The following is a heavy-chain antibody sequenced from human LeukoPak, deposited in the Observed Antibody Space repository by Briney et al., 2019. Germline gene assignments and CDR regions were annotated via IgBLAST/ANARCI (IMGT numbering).Heavy chain of an antibody. Sequence: KPSETLSLTCAVYGGSFSGYYWSWIRQSPGKGLEWIGEINHRGTTKCNASLESRVTISLDTSKNQFSLEVTSVTAADTAVYYCARGPPGCSSTSCPGWFDPWGQGTLVTVSS. V-gene: IGHV4-34*01. CDR1: GGSFSGYY. D-gene: IGHD2-2*01. CDR2: INHRGTT. J-gene: IGHJ5*02. CDR3: ARGPPGCSSTSCPGWFDP.